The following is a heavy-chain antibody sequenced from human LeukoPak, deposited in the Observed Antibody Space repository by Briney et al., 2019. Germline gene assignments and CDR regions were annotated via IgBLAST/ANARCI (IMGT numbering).Heavy chain of an antibody. V-gene: IGHV1-69*13. CDR1: GGTFSSYA. CDR2: IIPIFGTA. CDR3: ARAQPTIFGVVIMGAFDI. Sequence: ASVKVSCKASGGTFSSYAISWVRQAPGQGLEWMGGIIPIFGTANYAQKFQGRVTITADESTSTAYMELSSLRSEDTAVYYCARAQPTIFGVVIMGAFDIWGQGTMVTVSS. D-gene: IGHD3-3*01. J-gene: IGHJ3*02.